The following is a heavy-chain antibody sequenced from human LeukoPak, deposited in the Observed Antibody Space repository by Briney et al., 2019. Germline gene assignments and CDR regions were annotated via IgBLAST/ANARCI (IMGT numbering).Heavy chain of an antibody. V-gene: IGHV4-34*01. CDR3: AQSYCSGGSCYDAFDI. D-gene: IGHD2-15*01. CDR1: GGSFSGYY. CDR2: IYHSGST. J-gene: IGHJ3*02. Sequence: SETLSLTCAVYGGSFSGYYWSWIRQPPGKGLEWIGEIYHSGSTNYNPSLKSRVTISVDKSKNQFSLKLSSVTAADTAVYYCAQSYCSGGSCYDAFDIWGQGTMVTVSS.